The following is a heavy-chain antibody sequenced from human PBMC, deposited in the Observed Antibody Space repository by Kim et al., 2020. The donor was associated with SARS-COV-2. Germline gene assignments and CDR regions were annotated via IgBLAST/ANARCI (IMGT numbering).Heavy chain of an antibody. CDR3: ARIRERGGGSRWDAFDI. V-gene: IGHV4-34*01. CDR2: INHSGST. Sequence: SETLSLTCAVYGGSFSGYYWSWIRQPPGKGLEWIGEINHSGSTNYNPSLKSRVTISVDTSKNQFSLKLSSVTAADTAVYYCARIRERGGGSRWDAFDIWGQGTMVTVSS. J-gene: IGHJ3*02. D-gene: IGHD2-15*01. CDR1: GGSFSGYY.